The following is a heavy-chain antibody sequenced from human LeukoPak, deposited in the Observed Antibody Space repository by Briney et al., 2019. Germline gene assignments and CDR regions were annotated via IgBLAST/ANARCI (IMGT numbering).Heavy chain of an antibody. Sequence: GGSLRLSCAASGFTFSSYAMSWVRQAPGKGLEWVSAISGSGGSTYYADSVKGRFIISRDNSKNTLYLQMDSLKASDTAMYYCASKTTVTTRDAFDIWGQGTMVTVSS. V-gene: IGHV3-23*01. D-gene: IGHD4-17*01. CDR1: GFTFSSYA. J-gene: IGHJ3*02. CDR3: ASKTTVTTRDAFDI. CDR2: ISGSGGST.